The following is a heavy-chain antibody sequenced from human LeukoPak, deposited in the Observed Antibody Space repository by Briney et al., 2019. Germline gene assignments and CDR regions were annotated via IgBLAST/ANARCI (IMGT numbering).Heavy chain of an antibody. V-gene: IGHV4-34*01. CDR1: GGSFSGYY. D-gene: IGHD6-19*01. CDR2: INHSGST. Sequence: SETLSLTCAVYGGSFSGYYWSWIRQPPGKGLEWIGEINHSGSTNYKPSLKSRVTISVDTSKNQFSLKLSSVTAADTAVYYCARGLSRYSSGWYGFDYWGQGTLVTVSS. CDR3: ARGLSRYSSGWYGFDY. J-gene: IGHJ4*02.